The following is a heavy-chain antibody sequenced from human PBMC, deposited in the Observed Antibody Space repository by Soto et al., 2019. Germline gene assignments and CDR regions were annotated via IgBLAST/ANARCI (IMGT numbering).Heavy chain of an antibody. CDR3: ARGWSGLVIIRFDP. CDR1: GGSFSGYY. D-gene: IGHD3-9*01. J-gene: IGHJ5*02. V-gene: IGHV4-34*01. Sequence: LSLTCAVYGGSFSGYYWSWIRQPPGKGLEWIGEVNHSGSTNYNPSLKSRVTISVDTSKNQFSLKLSSVTAADTAVYYCARGWSGLVIIRFDPWGQGTLVTVSS. CDR2: VNHSGST.